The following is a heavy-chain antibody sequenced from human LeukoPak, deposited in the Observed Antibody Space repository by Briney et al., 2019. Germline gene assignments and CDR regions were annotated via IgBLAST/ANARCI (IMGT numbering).Heavy chain of an antibody. D-gene: IGHD1-7*01. Sequence: GSLRLSCAASGFTFSSYWMSWVRQAPGKGLEWVANIKQDGSEKYYVDSVKGRFTISRDNAKNSLYLQMNSLRAEDTAVYYCAKTNWNYAYFDYWGQGTLVTVSS. CDR3: AKTNWNYAYFDY. V-gene: IGHV3-7*03. J-gene: IGHJ4*02. CDR2: IKQDGSEK. CDR1: GFTFSSYW.